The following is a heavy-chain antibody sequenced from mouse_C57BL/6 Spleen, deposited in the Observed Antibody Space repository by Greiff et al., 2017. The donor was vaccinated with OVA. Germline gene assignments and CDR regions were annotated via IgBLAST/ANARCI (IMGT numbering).Heavy chain of an antibody. CDR3: ARYYYGSSLYAMDY. V-gene: IGHV1-80*01. J-gene: IGHJ4*01. D-gene: IGHD1-1*01. Sequence: VMLVESGAELVKPGASVKISCKASGYAFSSYWMNWVKQRPGKGLEWIGQIYPGDGDTNYNGKFKGKATLTADKSSSTAYMQLSSLTSEDSAVYFCARYYYGSSLYAMDYWGQGTSVTVSS. CDR2: IYPGDGDT. CDR1: GYAFSSYW.